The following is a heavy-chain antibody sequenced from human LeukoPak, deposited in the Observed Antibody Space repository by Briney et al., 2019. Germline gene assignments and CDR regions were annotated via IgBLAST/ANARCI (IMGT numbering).Heavy chain of an antibody. CDR3: TRLLPSSHHFFDS. V-gene: IGHV3-21*01. J-gene: IGHJ4*02. D-gene: IGHD6-6*01. CDR1: GFTFSAYS. CDR2: ISSNSNYI. Sequence: GGSLRLSCAASGFTFSAYSMNWVRQAPGKGLEWVSSISSNSNYIYYANSLEGRFTISRDNAKNSLYLQMNSLRAEDSAVYYCTRLLPSSHHFFDSWGQGTLVTVSS.